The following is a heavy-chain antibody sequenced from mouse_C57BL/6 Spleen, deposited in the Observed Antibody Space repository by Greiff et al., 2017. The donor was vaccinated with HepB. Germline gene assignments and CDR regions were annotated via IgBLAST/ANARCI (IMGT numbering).Heavy chain of an antibody. CDR1: GYTFTSYW. CDR3: ARYPLYYGRLTGTLYYFDY. J-gene: IGHJ2*01. CDR2: INPSNGGT. Sequence: QVQLKQPGTELVKPGASVKLSCKASGYTFTSYWMHWVKQRPGQGLEWIGNINPSNGGTNYNEKFKSKATLTVDKSSSTAYMQLSSLTSEDSAVYYCARYPLYYGRLTGTLYYFDYWGQGTTLTVSS. D-gene: IGHD2-1*01. V-gene: IGHV1-53*01.